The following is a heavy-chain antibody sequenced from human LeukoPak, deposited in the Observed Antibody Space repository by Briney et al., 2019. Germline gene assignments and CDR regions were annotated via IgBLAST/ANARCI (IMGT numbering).Heavy chain of an antibody. CDR2: INESGST. D-gene: IGHD6-13*01. CDR3: ARMHSSSWYVDY. J-gene: IGHJ4*02. V-gene: IGHV4-34*01. CDR1: GGSFSGYY. Sequence: PSETLSLTCGVSGGSFSGYYWSWIRQSPGKGLERIGEINESGSTDYNPSLMSRVTISLDTSKNQFSLKLSSVTAADTAVYYCARMHSSSWYVDYWGQGTLVTVSS.